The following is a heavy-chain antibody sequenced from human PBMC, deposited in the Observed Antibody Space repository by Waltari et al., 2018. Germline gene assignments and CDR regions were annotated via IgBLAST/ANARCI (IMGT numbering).Heavy chain of an antibody. CDR2: MNPNSGNT. V-gene: IGHV1-8*01. CDR1: GYTFTSYD. J-gene: IGHJ4*02. D-gene: IGHD3-9*01. Sequence: QVQLVQSGAEVKKPGASVKVSCKASGYTFTSYDINWVRPATGQGLEWMGWMNPNSGNTGYAQKFQGRVTMTRNTSISTAYMELSSLRSEDTAVYYCARGSQLRYFDWLSTPDYWGQGTLVTVSS. CDR3: ARGSQLRYFDWLSTPDY.